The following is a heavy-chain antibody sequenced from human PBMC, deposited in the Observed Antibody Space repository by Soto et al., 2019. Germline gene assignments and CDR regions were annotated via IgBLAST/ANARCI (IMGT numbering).Heavy chain of an antibody. D-gene: IGHD3-10*01. CDR2: IIPILGIA. CDR1: GGTFSSYT. J-gene: IGHJ5*02. Sequence: QVQLVQSGAEVKKPGSSVKVSCKASGGTFSSYTISWVRQAPGQGLEWMGRIIPILGIANYAQKFQGRVTIPADKSTSTAYMELSSLRSEDTAVYYCARSTYYGPTSWGQGTLVTVSS. V-gene: IGHV1-69*02. CDR3: ARSTYYGPTS.